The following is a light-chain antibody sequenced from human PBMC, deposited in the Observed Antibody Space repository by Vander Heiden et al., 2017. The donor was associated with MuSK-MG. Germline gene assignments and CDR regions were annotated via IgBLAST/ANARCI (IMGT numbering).Light chain of an antibody. V-gene: IGKV3-11*01. CDR2: DTF. CDR3: QQRNNWLALT. CDR1: ESVSTY. Sequence: EVELTQSPATLSLSPGERATLSCRASESVSTYLAWYQQKPGQAPRLLIYDTFNRATGIPARFSGSGSGTDFTLTISSLEPEDFAVYYCQQRNNWLALTFGGGTKLXIK. J-gene: IGKJ4*01.